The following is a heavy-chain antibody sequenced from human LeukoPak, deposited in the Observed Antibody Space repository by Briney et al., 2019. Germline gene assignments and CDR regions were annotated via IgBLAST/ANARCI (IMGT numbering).Heavy chain of an antibody. J-gene: IGHJ4*02. Sequence: GASVKVSCKASGYTFTSYDINWVRQATGQGLEWMGWMNPNSGKTGYARKFQGRVTMTRDTSISTAYMELSSLRPEDTAVYYCARRNPYFDYWGQGTLVTVSS. CDR3: ARRNPYFDY. CDR1: GYTFTSYD. V-gene: IGHV1-8*01. D-gene: IGHD1-14*01. CDR2: MNPNSGKT.